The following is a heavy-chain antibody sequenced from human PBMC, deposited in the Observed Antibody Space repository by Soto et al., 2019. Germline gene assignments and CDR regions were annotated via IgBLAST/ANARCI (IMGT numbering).Heavy chain of an antibody. CDR1: GGSISSVDYY. Sequence: SETLSLTCTVSGGSISSVDYYWCWVGQPPGNGLEWIGYIYYSGSTYYNPSLKSRVTISVYTSKNQFSVKLSSVTAAYTAVHFCDRARPAALFDYWGQGTL. CDR3: DRARPAALFDY. CDR2: IYYSGST. V-gene: IGHV4-30-4*01. J-gene: IGHJ4*02. D-gene: IGHD6-13*01.